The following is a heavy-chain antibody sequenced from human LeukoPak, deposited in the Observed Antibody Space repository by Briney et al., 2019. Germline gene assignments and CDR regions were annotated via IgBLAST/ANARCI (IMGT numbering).Heavy chain of an antibody. CDR2: ISGSGGST. D-gene: IGHD6-6*01. Sequence: GGSLRLSCAASGFTFSSYAMSWVRQAPGKGLEWVSAISGSGGSTYYADSVKGRFTTSRDNSKNTLYLQMNRLRAEDTAVYYCANLKYSSSSGAEYFQHWGQGTLVTVSS. CDR1: GFTFSSYA. J-gene: IGHJ1*01. V-gene: IGHV3-23*01. CDR3: ANLKYSSSSGAEYFQH.